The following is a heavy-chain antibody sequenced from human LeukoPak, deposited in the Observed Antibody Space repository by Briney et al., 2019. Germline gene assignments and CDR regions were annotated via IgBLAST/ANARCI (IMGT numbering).Heavy chain of an antibody. CDR1: GYTFTGYY. CDR2: INPNSGGT. CDR3: ARIVEVANGPLFDP. D-gene: IGHD2-15*01. J-gene: IGHJ5*02. Sequence: ASVKVSCKASGYTFTGYYMHWVRQAPGQGLEWMGRINPNSGGTNYAQKFQGRVTMTRDTSISTAYMELSRLRSDDTAVYYCARIVEVANGPLFDPWGQGTLVTVSS. V-gene: IGHV1-2*06.